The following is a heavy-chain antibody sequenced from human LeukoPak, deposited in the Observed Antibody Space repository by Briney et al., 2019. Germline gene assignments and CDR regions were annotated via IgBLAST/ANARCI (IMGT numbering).Heavy chain of an antibody. CDR1: GYTFTSYA. D-gene: IGHD3-16*02. CDR2: INTNTGNP. Sequence: GASVKVSCKASGYTFTSYAMNWVRQAPGQGLEWMGWINTNTGNPTYAQGFTGRFVFSLDTSVSTAYLQISSLKAEDTAVYYCARGGLRLGELSLSHLNYWGQGTLVTVSS. CDR3: ARGGLRLGELSLSHLNY. V-gene: IGHV7-4-1*02. J-gene: IGHJ4*02.